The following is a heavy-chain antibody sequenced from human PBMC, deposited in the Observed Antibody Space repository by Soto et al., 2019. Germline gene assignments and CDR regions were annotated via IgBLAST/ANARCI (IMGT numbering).Heavy chain of an antibody. Sequence: SLKVSCKASGFTFTSSAMQWVRQARGQRLEWIGWIVVGSGNTNYAQKFQERVTITRDMSTSTAYMELSSLRSEDTAVYYCAAVNYGSGSYSYYYYMDVWGKGTTVTVSS. CDR1: GFTFTSSA. V-gene: IGHV1-58*02. D-gene: IGHD3-10*01. J-gene: IGHJ6*03. CDR3: AAVNYGSGSYSYYYYMDV. CDR2: IVVGSGNT.